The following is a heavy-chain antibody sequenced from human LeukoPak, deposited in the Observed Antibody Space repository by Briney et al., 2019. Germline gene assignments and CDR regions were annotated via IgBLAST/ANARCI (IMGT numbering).Heavy chain of an antibody. CDR3: ARDRVSSGLIYYYGMDV. CDR2: IYYSGST. V-gene: IGHV4-30-4*01. Sequence: SQTLSLTCTVSGGSISSGDYYWSWIRQPPGKGLEWIGYIYYSGSTYYNPSLKSRVTISVDTSKNQFSLKLSSVTAADTAVYYCARDRVSSGLIYYYGMDVWGQGTTVTVSS. D-gene: IGHD6-19*01. CDR1: GGSISSGDYY. J-gene: IGHJ6*02.